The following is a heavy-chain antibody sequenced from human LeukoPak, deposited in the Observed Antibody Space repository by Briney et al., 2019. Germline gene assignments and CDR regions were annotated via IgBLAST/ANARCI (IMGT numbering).Heavy chain of an antibody. Sequence: GGSLRLSCAASGFTFSRHWMTWVRQAPGKGLEWVANIKHDGSEKNYVDSVKGRFTISRDNAKNSLYLQMNSLRAEDTAVYYCARGSYDYGDYELGYWGQGTLVTVSS. CDR1: GFTFSRHW. CDR2: IKHDGSEK. CDR3: ARGSYDYGDYELGY. J-gene: IGHJ4*02. D-gene: IGHD4-17*01. V-gene: IGHV3-7*01.